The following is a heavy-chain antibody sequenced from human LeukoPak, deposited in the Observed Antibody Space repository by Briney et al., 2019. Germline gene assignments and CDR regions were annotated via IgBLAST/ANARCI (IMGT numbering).Heavy chain of an antibody. Sequence: SETLSLTCTVSGGSISRGDYYWSWIRQPPGEGLEWIGYIYYSGGTYYNPSLKSRVTISVDTSKNQFSLKLSSVTAADTAVYYCARSDYYGSGSYPDPRDAFDIWGQGTMVTVSS. D-gene: IGHD3-10*01. CDR3: ARSDYYGSGSYPDPRDAFDI. CDR1: GGSISRGDYY. V-gene: IGHV4-30-4*01. J-gene: IGHJ3*02. CDR2: IYYSGGT.